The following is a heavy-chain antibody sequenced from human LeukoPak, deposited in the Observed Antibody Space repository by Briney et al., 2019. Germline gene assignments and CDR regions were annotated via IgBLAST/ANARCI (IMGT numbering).Heavy chain of an antibody. CDR1: GVSISSSNSY. D-gene: IGHD3/OR15-3a*01. V-gene: IGHV4-39*01. J-gene: IGHJ4*02. CDR2: IYYSGNT. CDR3: ARQTGSGLFILP. Sequence: SETLSLTCTVSGVSISSSNSYWGWIRQPPGKGLEWIGSIYYSGNTYYNASLKSQVYISIDTSKNQFSLRLTSVTAADTAVYYCARQTGSGLFILPGGQGTLVTVSS.